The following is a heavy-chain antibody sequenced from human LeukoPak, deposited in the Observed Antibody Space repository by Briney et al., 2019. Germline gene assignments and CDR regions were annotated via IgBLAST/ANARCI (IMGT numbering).Heavy chain of an antibody. CDR2: ISSSSSYI. D-gene: IGHD4-17*01. Sequence: GGSLRLSCAASGFTFDDYAMHWVRQAPGKGLEWVSSISSSSSYIYYADSVKGRFTISRDNAKNSLYLQMNSLRAEDTAVYYCARDPLYGDYGESDYWGQGTLVTVSS. J-gene: IGHJ4*02. CDR1: GFTFDDYA. V-gene: IGHV3-21*01. CDR3: ARDPLYGDYGESDY.